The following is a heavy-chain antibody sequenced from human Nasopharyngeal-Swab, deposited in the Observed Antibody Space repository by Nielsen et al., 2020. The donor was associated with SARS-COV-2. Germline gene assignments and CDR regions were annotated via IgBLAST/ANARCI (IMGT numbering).Heavy chain of an antibody. Sequence: GESLKISCEVSGFSVSYNYMSWVRQAPGKGLEWVAVIYSRGETHYTDSVRGRFTISRDNSKNMVNLQLNSLRAEDTAVYYCARMDFMASRDYWGQGTLVTVSS. CDR3: ARMDFMASRDY. V-gene: IGHV3-53*01. J-gene: IGHJ4*02. CDR1: GFSVSYNY. CDR2: IYSRGET. D-gene: IGHD3-3*01.